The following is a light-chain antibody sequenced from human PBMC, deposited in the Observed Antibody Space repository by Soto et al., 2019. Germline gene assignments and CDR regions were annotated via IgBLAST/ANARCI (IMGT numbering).Light chain of an antibody. CDR2: EVR. Sequence: QSALTQPASVSGSPGQSITISCTGTSIDVGGYKYVSWYQQHPYKAPKLIIFEVRNRPSGISSRFSGSKSGNTASLTISGLQAEDEADYYCASYTSSSTSVIFGRGTKLPVL. J-gene: IGLJ2*01. V-gene: IGLV2-14*01. CDR3: ASYTSSSTSVI. CDR1: SIDVGGYKY.